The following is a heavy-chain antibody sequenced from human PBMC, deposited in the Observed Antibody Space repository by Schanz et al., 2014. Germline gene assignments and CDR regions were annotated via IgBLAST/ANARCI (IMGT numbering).Heavy chain of an antibody. J-gene: IGHJ6*02. CDR3: ARDFGVLIMPNYGMDV. V-gene: IGHV1-46*01. CDR2: INPSGGST. CDR1: GYTFTGYH. Sequence: QVQLLQSGAEVKKPGASVKVSCKASGYTFTGYHMHWVRQAPGQGLEWMGIINPSGGSTTYAQKFQGRVTMTRDTSTSTVYMELSSLRSDDTAVYYCARDFGVLIMPNYGMDVWGQGTTVIVSS. D-gene: IGHD3-3*01.